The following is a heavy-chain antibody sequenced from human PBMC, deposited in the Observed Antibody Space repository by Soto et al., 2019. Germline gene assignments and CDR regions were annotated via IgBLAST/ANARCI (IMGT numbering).Heavy chain of an antibody. J-gene: IGHJ4*02. CDR1: GFTFSSYG. CDR3: ACFWSGYYAFDY. V-gene: IGHV3-30*03. D-gene: IGHD3-3*01. CDR2: ISYDGSNK. Sequence: GGSLRLSCAASGFTFSSYGMHWVRQAPGKGLEWVAVISYDGSNKYYADSVKGRFTISRDNSKNTLYLQMNSLRAEDTALYYCACFWSGYYAFDYWGQGTLVTVSS.